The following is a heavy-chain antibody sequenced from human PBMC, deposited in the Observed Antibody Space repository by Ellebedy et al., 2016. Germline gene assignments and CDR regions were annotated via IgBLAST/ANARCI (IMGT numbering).Heavy chain of an antibody. CDR1: GYTFTGYY. CDR3: AREIPRSMYFDY. Sequence: ASVKVSCXASGYTFTGYYIHWVRQAPGQGLEWMGIIIPSSGATNYAQKFQGRVAMTRDTSTTTVYMELSSLMSDDTAVYFCAREIPRSMYFDYWGPGTLVTVSS. CDR2: IIPSSGAT. J-gene: IGHJ4*02. V-gene: IGHV1-46*01.